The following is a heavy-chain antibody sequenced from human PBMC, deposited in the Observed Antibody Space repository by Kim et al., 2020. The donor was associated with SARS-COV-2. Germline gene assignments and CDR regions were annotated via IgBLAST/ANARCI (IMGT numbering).Heavy chain of an antibody. J-gene: IGHJ4*02. CDR2: IYYSGST. D-gene: IGHD1-26*01. CDR3: ARGGQSGSYGY. CDR1: GGSISSYY. V-gene: IGHV4-59*01. Sequence: SETLSLTCTVSGGSISSYYWSWIRQPPGKGLEWIGYIYYSGSTNYNPSLKSRITISVDTSKNQFSLKLSSVTAADTAVYYCARGGQSGSYGYWGQGTLVTVSS.